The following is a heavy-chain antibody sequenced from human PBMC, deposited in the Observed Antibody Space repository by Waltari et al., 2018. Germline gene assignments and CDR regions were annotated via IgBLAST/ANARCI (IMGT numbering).Heavy chain of an antibody. Sequence: VQLQQWGAGLLKPSETLSLTCAVYGGSFSGYYWSWIPQPPGKGLEWIGEINHSGSTNYNPSLKSRVTISVDTSKNQFSLKLSSVTAADTAVYYCARGRSIAARPWYYWGQGTLVTVSS. D-gene: IGHD6-6*01. CDR2: INHSGST. J-gene: IGHJ4*02. CDR3: ARGRSIAARPWYY. V-gene: IGHV4-34*01. CDR1: GGSFSGYY.